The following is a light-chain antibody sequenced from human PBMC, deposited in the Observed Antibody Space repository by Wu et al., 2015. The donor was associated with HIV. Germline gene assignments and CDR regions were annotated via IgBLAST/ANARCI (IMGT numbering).Light chain of an antibody. CDR3: QQRFTWPLT. V-gene: IGKV3-11*01. J-gene: IGKJ5*01. CDR1: QSVSTF. CDR2: DAT. Sequence: EIVLTQFPDTLSLSPGERATLSCRANQSVSTFFAWYQQTPGQAPRLLIFDATYRATGIPARSSGSGSGTDFTLTISSLQPEDFAVYYCQQRFTWPLTFGQGTRLELK.